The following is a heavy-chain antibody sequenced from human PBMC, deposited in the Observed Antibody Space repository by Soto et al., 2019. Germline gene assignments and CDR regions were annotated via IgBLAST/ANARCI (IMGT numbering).Heavy chain of an antibody. CDR2: ISSSSSTI. V-gene: IGHV3-48*01. J-gene: IGHJ4*02. Sequence: GGSLRLSCAASGFTFSSYSMNWVRQAPGKGLEWVSYISSSSSTIYYADSVKGRFTISRDNAENSLYLQMNSLRAEDTAVYYCARGEDYPLWYFDYWGQGTLVTVSS. CDR1: GFTFSSYS. D-gene: IGHD3-16*01. CDR3: ARGEDYPLWYFDY.